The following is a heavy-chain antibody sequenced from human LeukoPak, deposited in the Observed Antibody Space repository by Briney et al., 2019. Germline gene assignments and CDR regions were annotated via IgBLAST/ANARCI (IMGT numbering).Heavy chain of an antibody. CDR2: IYYSGST. CDR1: GGSISIYY. D-gene: IGHD4-17*01. Sequence: SETLSLTCTVSGGSISIYYWSWIRQHPGKGLEWIGYIYYSGSTYYNPSLKSRVTISVDTSKNQFSLKLSSVTAADTAVYYCARAFGDYGYWYFDLWGRGTLVTVSS. CDR3: ARAFGDYGYWYFDL. J-gene: IGHJ2*01. V-gene: IGHV4-59*06.